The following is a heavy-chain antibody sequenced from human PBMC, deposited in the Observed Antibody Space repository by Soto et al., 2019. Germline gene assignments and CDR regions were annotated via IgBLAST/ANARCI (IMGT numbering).Heavy chain of an antibody. CDR2: SYHSGST. Sequence: SETLSLTCTVYGASITSLYYYWGWIRQPPGKGLEWIGSSYHSGSTYYAPSLMSRVAMSVDTSRNQFSLKLNSVTAADTAVYYCARRGWGSSSFFDYWGQGTLVTVSS. CDR1: GASITSLYYY. D-gene: IGHD6-6*01. J-gene: IGHJ4*02. CDR3: ARRGWGSSSFFDY. V-gene: IGHV4-39*01.